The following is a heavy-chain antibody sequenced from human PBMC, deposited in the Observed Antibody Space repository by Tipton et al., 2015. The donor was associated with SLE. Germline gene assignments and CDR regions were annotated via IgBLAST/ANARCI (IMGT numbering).Heavy chain of an antibody. CDR1: GDSIRSYS. V-gene: IGHV4-4*07. CDR2: IYTSGGT. CDR3: AGERIPLGQTIIKERDSYFDL. Sequence: TLSLTCTVSGDSIRSYSWNWIRQPAGKRLEWIGRIYTSGGTIYNPSLDSRVTMSLDTSQTPVSLPLRSVTAADTAVYFCAGERIPLGQTIIKERDSYFDLWGRGTLVTVSS. D-gene: IGHD1-1*01. J-gene: IGHJ2*01.